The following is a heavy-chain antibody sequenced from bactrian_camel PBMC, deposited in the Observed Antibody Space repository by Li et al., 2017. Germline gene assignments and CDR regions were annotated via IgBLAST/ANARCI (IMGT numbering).Heavy chain of an antibody. CDR1: GHTISRNC. D-gene: IGHD6*01. CDR3: AADLKSRGSWYYRRAADFEY. CDR2: IYTGVGNT. V-gene: IGHV3-3*01. J-gene: IGHJ6*01. Sequence: HVQLVESGGGSVQAGGSLRLACAASGHTISRNCMGWFRQGPGKEREGVAVIYTGVGNTYYTDYVTGRFAISTDNAKNTVFLQIDRVKPEDTGMYYCAADLKSRGSWYYRRAADFEYWGLGTQVTVS.